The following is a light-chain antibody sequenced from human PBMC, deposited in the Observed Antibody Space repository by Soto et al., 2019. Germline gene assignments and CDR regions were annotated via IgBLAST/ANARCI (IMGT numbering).Light chain of an antibody. CDR3: QQDSSAKWT. V-gene: IGKV3-20*01. CDR1: QSLDNRH. CDR2: GTS. J-gene: IGKJ1*01. Sequence: IVLTQSPGTLSLSPGERATLSCRASQSLDNRHLAWYQQKPGQAPRVLIYGTSKRATGIPVRFSGSGAGTDFTLTISRLEPEDIAVYYCQQDSSAKWTVGQGTNLEIK.